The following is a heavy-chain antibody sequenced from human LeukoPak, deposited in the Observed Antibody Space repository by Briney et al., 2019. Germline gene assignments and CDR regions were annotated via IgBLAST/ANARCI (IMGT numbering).Heavy chain of an antibody. D-gene: IGHD2-2*03. Sequence: GASVKVSCKASGYTFTSYGISWVRQAPGQGLEWMGWISAYNGNTNYAQKLQGRVTMTTDTSTSTAYMELRSLRSDDTAVYYCARVDIVVVPAAMTVYTRYYGVDVWGQGTTVTVSS. CDR2: ISAYNGNT. J-gene: IGHJ6*02. CDR3: ARVDIVVVPAAMTVYTRYYGVDV. CDR1: GYTFTSYG. V-gene: IGHV1-18*01.